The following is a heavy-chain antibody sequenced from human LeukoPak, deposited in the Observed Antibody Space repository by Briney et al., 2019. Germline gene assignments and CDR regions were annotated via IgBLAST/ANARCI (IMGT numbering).Heavy chain of an antibody. Sequence: PGGSLRLSCAASGFTFGSYAMTWVRQAPGPGLEWVSVISGGGGDANYADSVTGRFTISRDNAKNSLYLQMNSLRAEDTAVDYCCLLYSRKNWIDPWGEGTLATVSS. CDR2: ISGGGGDA. V-gene: IGHV3-23*01. CDR3: CLLYSRKNWIDP. CDR1: GFTFGSYA. D-gene: IGHD2-21*01. J-gene: IGHJ5*02.